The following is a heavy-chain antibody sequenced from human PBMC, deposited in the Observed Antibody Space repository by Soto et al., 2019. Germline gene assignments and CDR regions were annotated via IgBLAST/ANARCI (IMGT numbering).Heavy chain of an antibody. V-gene: IGHV1-3*01. CDR2: INAGNGNT. CDR1: GYTFTSYA. D-gene: IGHD2-15*01. CDR3: ARDIVVVVAATTSPSGFDY. Sequence: GASVKVSCKASGYTFTSYAMHWVRQAPGQRLEWMGWINAGNGNTKYSQKFQGRVTITRDTSASTAYMELSSLRSEDTAVYYCARDIVVVVAATTSPSGFDYWGQGTLVTVSS. J-gene: IGHJ4*02.